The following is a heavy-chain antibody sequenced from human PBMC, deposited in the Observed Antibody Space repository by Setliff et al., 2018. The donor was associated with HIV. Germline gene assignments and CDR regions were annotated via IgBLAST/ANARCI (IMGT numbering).Heavy chain of an antibody. CDR3: ARRYNDNPREWFDP. D-gene: IGHD1-1*01. CDR1: GGSIRSSGYS. V-gene: IGHV4-39*01. Sequence: SETLSLTCTVSGGSIRSSGYSWGWIRQPPGKGLEWIGIIYYSGSTYYNPSLQSRVTISAYTSMNHFSLNLTSVTAADTAVYYCARRYNDNPREWFDPWGQGTLVTVSS. CDR2: IYYSGST. J-gene: IGHJ5*02.